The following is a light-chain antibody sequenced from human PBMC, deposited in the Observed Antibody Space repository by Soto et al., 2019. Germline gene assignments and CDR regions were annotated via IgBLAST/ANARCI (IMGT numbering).Light chain of an antibody. CDR2: DAS. CDR3: QQRSNWPPIT. J-gene: IGKJ5*01. Sequence: EVVRTQSPATLSVSPGEGVTLSCRASQGIGDTLAWYQHKPCQTPRLLIYDASDRATGIPGRFSGSGSGTDFTLTISSLEPEDFAVYYGQQRSNWPPITFGQWTRLEIK. V-gene: IGKV3-11*01. CDR1: QGIGDT.